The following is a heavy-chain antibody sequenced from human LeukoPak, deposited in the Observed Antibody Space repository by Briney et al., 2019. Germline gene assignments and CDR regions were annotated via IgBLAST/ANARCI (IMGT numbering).Heavy chain of an antibody. CDR3: ARGVISSGLLSWFDP. D-gene: IGHD6-19*01. CDR2: IYYSGST. Sequence: SETLSLTCTVSGGSISSYYWSWIRQPPGKGLEWIGYIYYSGSTNYNPSLKSRVTISVDTSKNQFSLKLSSVAAADAAVYYCARGVISSGLLSWFDPWGQGTLVTVSS. V-gene: IGHV4-59*01. J-gene: IGHJ5*02. CDR1: GGSISSYY.